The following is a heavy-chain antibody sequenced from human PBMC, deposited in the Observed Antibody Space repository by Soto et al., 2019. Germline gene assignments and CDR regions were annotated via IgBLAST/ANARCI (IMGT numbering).Heavy chain of an antibody. V-gene: IGHV4-59*01. CDR1: GGSISSYY. CDR3: ARVGYGSGSPQPETYYYMDV. CDR2: IYYSGST. Sequence: SETLSLTCTVSGGSISSYYWSWIRQPPGKGLEWIGYIYYSGSTNYNPSLKSRVTISVDTSKNQFSLKLSSVTAADTAVYYCARVGYGSGSPQPETYYYMDVWGKGTTVTVSS. D-gene: IGHD3-10*01. J-gene: IGHJ6*03.